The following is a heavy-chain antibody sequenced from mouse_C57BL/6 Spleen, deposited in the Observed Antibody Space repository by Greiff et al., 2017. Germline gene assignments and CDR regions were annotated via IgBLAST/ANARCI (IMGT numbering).Heavy chain of an antibody. J-gene: IGHJ2*01. Sequence: EVKLMESGPGLVKPSQSLSFTCSVTGYSITSGYYWNWIRQFPGNKLEWMGYISYDGSNKYNPSLKNRISITRDTSKNQFFLKLNSVTTEDTATYYCARGGSYGNGDDFDYWGQGTTLTVS. D-gene: IGHD1-2*01. CDR3: ARGGSYGNGDDFDY. CDR2: ISYDGSN. V-gene: IGHV3-6*01. CDR1: GYSITSGYY.